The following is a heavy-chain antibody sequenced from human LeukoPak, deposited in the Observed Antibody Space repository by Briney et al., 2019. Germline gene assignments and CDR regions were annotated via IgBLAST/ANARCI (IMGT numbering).Heavy chain of an antibody. CDR2: IYWNDYK. CDR1: GSSLGSGGVG. J-gene: IGHJ5*02. CDR3: AHRGSVSSFDWLLFVADNWFDP. D-gene: IGHD3-9*01. V-gene: IGHV2-5*01. Sequence: SGPTPVNPTQHLPLTCFFSGSSLGSGGVGGGWFRQPPGKVLEWFALIYWNDYKRYSPSLKSRLTITKDTSKNQVVLTMTNMDPVDTATYYGAHRGSVSSFDWLLFVADNWFDPWGQGTLVTVSS.